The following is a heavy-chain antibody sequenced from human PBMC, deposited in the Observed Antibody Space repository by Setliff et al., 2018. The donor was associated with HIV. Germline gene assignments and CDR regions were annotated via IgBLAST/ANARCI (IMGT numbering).Heavy chain of an antibody. J-gene: IGHJ4*02. V-gene: IGHV4-4*07. CDR1: GASITSHY. D-gene: IGHD3-10*01. CDR2: IHTSGST. Sequence: SETLSLTCTVSGASITSHYWSWIRQPAGKGQEWIGHIHTSGSTKYNPSLKSRVTISADTSKNQFSLNLSSVTAAETAVYYCARVGYHGSGRYSFDYWGQGTLVTVSS. CDR3: ARVGYHGSGRYSFDY.